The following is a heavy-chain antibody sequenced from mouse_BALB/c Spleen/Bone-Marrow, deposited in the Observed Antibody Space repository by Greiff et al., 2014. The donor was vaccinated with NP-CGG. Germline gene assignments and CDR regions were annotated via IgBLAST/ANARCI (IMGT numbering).Heavy chain of an antibody. CDR1: GFDFSRYW. CDR3: AREGIPAWFAD. CDR2: INPDSSTI. Sequence: LMESGGSLKLSCAASGFDFSRYWMSWVRQAPGKGLEWIGEINPDSSTINYTPSLKDKFIISRDNAKNTLYLQMSKVRSEDTALYYCAREGIPAWFADWGQGTLVTVSA. J-gene: IGHJ3*01. V-gene: IGHV4-1*02.